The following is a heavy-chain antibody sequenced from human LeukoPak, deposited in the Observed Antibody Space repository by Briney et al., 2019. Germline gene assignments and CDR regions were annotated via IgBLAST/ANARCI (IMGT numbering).Heavy chain of an antibody. CDR3: AREAEEFLGQSHYYYYMDV. CDR1: GGSISSSNW. Sequence: SGTLSLTCAVSGGSISSSNWWSWVRPPPGKGLEWIGEINDSGSTNYRPSLKSRVIISVDTSKNQFSLKLSSLTAADTAVYYCAREAEEFLGQSHYYYYMDVWGKGTTVTVSS. J-gene: IGHJ6*03. V-gene: IGHV4-4*02. D-gene: IGHD3-10*01. CDR2: INDSGST.